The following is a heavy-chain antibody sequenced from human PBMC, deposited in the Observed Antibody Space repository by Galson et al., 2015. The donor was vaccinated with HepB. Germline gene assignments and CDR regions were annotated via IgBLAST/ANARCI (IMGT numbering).Heavy chain of an antibody. Sequence: SVKVSCKASGYTFTTYGINWVRQAPGQGLEWMGWISGYNGNKFYAEKFQGRVTMTTDTPTSTASMDLRSLRSDDTAVYYCARGRVGYYDSVRGTYRIYAMAFEFWGQGTMVTVSS. D-gene: IGHD3-16*02. CDR2: ISGYNGNK. CDR3: ARGRVGYYDSVRGTYRIYAMAFEF. CDR1: GYTFTTYG. J-gene: IGHJ3*01. V-gene: IGHV1-18*01.